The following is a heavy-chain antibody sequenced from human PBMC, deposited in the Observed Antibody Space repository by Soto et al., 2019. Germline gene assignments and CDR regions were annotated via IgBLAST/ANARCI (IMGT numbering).Heavy chain of an antibody. CDR1: GFTFSGHY. Sequence: GGSLRLSCAASGFTFSGHYMDWVRQAPGKGLEWVGRIRNKANSYTTEYAASVKGRFTISRDDSKNSLYLQMNSLKTEDTAVYYCARVRIITTAATERSIDYWGQGTLVTVSS. V-gene: IGHV3-72*01. CDR3: ARVRIITTAATERSIDY. J-gene: IGHJ4*02. CDR2: IRNKANSYTT. D-gene: IGHD2-15*01.